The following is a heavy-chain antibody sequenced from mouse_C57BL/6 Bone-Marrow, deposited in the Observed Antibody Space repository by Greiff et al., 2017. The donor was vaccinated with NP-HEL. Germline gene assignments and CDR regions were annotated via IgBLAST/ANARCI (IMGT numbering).Heavy chain of an antibody. J-gene: IGHJ2*01. CDR3: ARGSSGLDFDY. Sequence: QVHVKQPGAELVRPGSSVKLSCKASGYTFTSYWMDWVKQRPGQGLEWIGNIYPSDSETHYNQKFKDKATLTVDKSSSTAYMQLSSLTSEDSAVYYCARGSSGLDFDYWGQGTTLTVSS. V-gene: IGHV1-61*01. CDR1: GYTFTSYW. CDR2: IYPSDSET. D-gene: IGHD3-2*02.